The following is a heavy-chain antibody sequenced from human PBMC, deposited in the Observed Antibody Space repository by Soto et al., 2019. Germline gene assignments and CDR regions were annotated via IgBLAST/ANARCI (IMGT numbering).Heavy chain of an antibody. D-gene: IGHD6-13*01. CDR3: ATPYSSTGTHFDY. CDR2: IYYSGST. V-gene: IGHV4-39*01. J-gene: IGHJ4*02. Sequence: SETLSLTCTVSGGSISSSSYYWGWIRQPPGKGLEWIGSIYYSGSTYYNPSLKSRVTISVDTSKNQLSLKLSSVTAADTAVYYCATPYSSTGTHFDYWGQGTLVTVS. CDR1: GGSISSSSYY.